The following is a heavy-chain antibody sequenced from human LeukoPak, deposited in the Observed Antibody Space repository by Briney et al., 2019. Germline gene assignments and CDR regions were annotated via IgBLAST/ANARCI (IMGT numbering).Heavy chain of an antibody. CDR3: ARNHDFDI. Sequence: PGESLKISCKGSGYSFTTYWVGWVRQMPGKGPEWMGIIYPGDFDTRYSPSFQGQVTFSADKSISTAYLQWSSLKASDTAMYYCARNHDFDIWGQGTMVTVSS. J-gene: IGHJ3*02. CDR2: IYPGDFDT. V-gene: IGHV5-51*01. CDR1: GYSFTTYW.